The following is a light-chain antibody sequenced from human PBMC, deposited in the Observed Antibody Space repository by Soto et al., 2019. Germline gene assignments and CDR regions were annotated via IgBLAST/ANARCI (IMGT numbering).Light chain of an antibody. V-gene: IGKV3-15*01. J-gene: IGKJ4*01. CDR1: QSVSSN. CDR2: GAS. CDR3: QQYNNWPPLT. Sequence: EIVMTQSPATLSVSPGERATLSCRASQSVSSNLAWYQQKPGQAPRLLIYGASTRATGIPARFSGSGSGTEFTLTIGGLQSEDFSVYYCQQYNNWPPLTFGGGTKVEIK.